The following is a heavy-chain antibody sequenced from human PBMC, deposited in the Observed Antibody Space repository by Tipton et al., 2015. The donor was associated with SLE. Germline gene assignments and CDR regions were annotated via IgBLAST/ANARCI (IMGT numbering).Heavy chain of an antibody. CDR3: ARPFCIGTSCYALDI. CDR2: TYTSGST. V-gene: IGHV4-61*09. D-gene: IGHD2-15*01. Sequence: TLSLTCTVSGGSISSGSYYWSWIRQPAGKGLEWIGHTYTSGSTNYNPSLKSRVTISLDTSKNQFSLRLSSVTAADTAVYYCARPFCIGTSCYALDIWGQGTRVTVSS. J-gene: IGHJ3*02. CDR1: GGSISSGSYY.